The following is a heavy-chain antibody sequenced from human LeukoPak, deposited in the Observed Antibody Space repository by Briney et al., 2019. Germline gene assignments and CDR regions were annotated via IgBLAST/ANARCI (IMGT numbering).Heavy chain of an antibody. V-gene: IGHV3-30*02. CDR2: IRYDGSNK. D-gene: IGHD3-10*01. CDR3: AKDPEKRYHYGSGSLPRPGYYYYYMDV. Sequence: GGSLRLSCAASGFTFSSYGMHWVRQAPGKGLEWVAFIRYDGSNKYYADSVKGRFTISRDNSKNTLYLQMNSLRAEDTAVYYCAKDPEKRYHYGSGSLPRPGYYYYYMDVWGKGTTVTISS. CDR1: GFTFSSYG. J-gene: IGHJ6*03.